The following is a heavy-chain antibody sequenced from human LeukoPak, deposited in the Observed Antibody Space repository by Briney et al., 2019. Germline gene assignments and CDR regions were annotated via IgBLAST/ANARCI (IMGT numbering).Heavy chain of an antibody. CDR1: GCSFSSYY. J-gene: IGHJ6*02. Sequence: TAETLTLTCTVSGCSFSSYYLSWIRQPPGKGLEWIWDIYYTGNTNYNPSLKGRVTISVDNSKNHFSLKMSSVTAADTAVYYCARAVGYYYGSGRDYYYYYGMGVWGQGTTVTVSS. CDR2: IYYTGNT. D-gene: IGHD3-10*01. V-gene: IGHV4-59*08. CDR3: ARAVGYYYGSGRDYYYYYGMGV.